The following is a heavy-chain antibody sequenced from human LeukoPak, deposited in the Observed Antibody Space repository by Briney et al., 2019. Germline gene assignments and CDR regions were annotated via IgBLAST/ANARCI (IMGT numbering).Heavy chain of an antibody. CDR3: AKDGYSNSWPVHY. CDR1: GFTFSSYA. J-gene: IGHJ4*02. CDR2: ISGGGGST. D-gene: IGHD6-13*01. V-gene: IGHV3-23*01. Sequence: PGGSLRLSCAASGFTFSSYAMSWVRQAPGKGLEWVSAISGGGGSTYYADSVKGRFTISRDNSKNTLYLQMNSLGAEDTAVYYCAKDGYSNSWPVHYWGQGTLVTVSS.